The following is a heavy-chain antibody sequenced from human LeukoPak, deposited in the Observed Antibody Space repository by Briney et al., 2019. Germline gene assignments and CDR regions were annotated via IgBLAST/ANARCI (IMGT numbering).Heavy chain of an antibody. J-gene: IGHJ4*02. CDR2: TYYRSKWSS. CDR3: ARWRYYDILTGYYGEFDY. D-gene: IGHD3-9*01. CDR1: GDSVSSKSAA. V-gene: IGHV6-1*01. Sequence: SQTLSLACAISGDSVSSKSAAWNWIRQSPSRGLEWLGRTYYRSKWSSGYAESVKSRITINPDTSKNQFSLQLNSVTPEDTAVYYCARWRYYDILTGYYGEFDYWGQGTLVTVSS.